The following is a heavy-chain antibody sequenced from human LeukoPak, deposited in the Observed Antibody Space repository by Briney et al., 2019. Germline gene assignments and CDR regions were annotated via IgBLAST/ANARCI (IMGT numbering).Heavy chain of an antibody. D-gene: IGHD3-3*01. V-gene: IGHV1-18*01. J-gene: IGHJ5*02. CDR2: ISVYNGNT. Sequence: ASVKVSCKASGYTFTSYGISWVRQAPGQGLEWMGWISVYNGNTNYAQKLQGRVTMTTDTSTSTAYMELRSLRSDDTAVYYCARGYYDFWSGPPNWFDPWGQGTLVTVSS. CDR1: GYTFTSYG. CDR3: ARGYYDFWSGPPNWFDP.